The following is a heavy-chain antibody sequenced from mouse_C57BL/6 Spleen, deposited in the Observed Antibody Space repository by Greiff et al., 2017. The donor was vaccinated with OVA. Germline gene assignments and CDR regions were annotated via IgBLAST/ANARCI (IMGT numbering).Heavy chain of an antibody. V-gene: IGHV2-4*01. D-gene: IGHD2-4*01. CDR2: IWSGGST. J-gene: IGHJ4*01. CDR1: GFSLTSYG. CDR3: AKKGNYYDYDPYAMDY. Sequence: QVQLKESGPGLVQPSQSLSITCTVSGFSLTSYGVHWVRQPPGKGLEWLGVIWSGGSTDYNAAFISRLSISKDNSKSQVFFKMNSLQADDTAIYYCAKKGNYYDYDPYAMDYGGQGTSVTVSS.